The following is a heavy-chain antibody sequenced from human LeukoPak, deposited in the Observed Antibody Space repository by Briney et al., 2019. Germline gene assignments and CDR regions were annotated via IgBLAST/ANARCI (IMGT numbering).Heavy chain of an antibody. D-gene: IGHD3-9*01. CDR3: ARGYFDWLLYRRACFDY. Sequence: PSETLSLTCTVSGYSISSGYYWSWIRQPPGKGLEWIGEINHSGSTNYNPSLKSRVTISVDTSKNQFSLKLSSVTAADTAVYYCARGYFDWLLYRRACFDYWGQGTLVTVSS. J-gene: IGHJ4*02. CDR1: GYSISSGYY. CDR2: INHSGST. V-gene: IGHV4-38-2*02.